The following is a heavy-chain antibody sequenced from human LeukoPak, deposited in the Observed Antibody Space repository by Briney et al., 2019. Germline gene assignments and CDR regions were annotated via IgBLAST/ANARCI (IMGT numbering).Heavy chain of an antibody. V-gene: IGHV3-11*05. CDR3: AREGIVGATRVTDS. J-gene: IGHJ4*02. Sequence: PGGSLRLSCADSGFTSSDYYMSWFRQAPGKGLEWIGCISTGSTYTNYADSVKGRFTISRDDANNSLYLQMNSLRADDTAVYYCAREGIVGATRVTDSWGQGTLVTVSS. CDR2: ISTGSTYT. CDR1: GFTSSDYY. D-gene: IGHD1-26*01.